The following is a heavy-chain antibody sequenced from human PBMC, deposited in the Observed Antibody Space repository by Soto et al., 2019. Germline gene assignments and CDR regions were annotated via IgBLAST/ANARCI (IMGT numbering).Heavy chain of an antibody. J-gene: IGHJ4*02. CDR3: ATSGVPGASLIY. CDR2: IKSKADGETT. D-gene: IGHD2-2*01. Sequence: EVQLVDSGGGLVKQGGSLRLSCAASGFTFSNAWMNWVRQAPGKGLEWVGRIKSKADGETTDYAAPVQGRFTISRDDSKTTLYLQMDSLKTEDTAIYYCATSGVPGASLIYWGQGALATVSS. CDR1: GFTFSNAW. V-gene: IGHV3-15*01.